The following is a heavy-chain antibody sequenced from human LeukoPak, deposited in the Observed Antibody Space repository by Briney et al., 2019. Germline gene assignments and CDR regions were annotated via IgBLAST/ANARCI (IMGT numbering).Heavy chain of an antibody. V-gene: IGHV1-2*02. CDR1: GYTFTDYY. CDR3: ARGGIRTAASKFDY. J-gene: IGHJ4*02. Sequence: ASVTVSCKSSGYTFTDYYMHWVRQPLGQGLEWMGWINPNSGGTKYAQKFEGRVTMTRDTSISTAYMELSRVTSDDTAVYYCARGGIRTAASKFDYWGQGTLVTVSS. CDR2: INPNSGGT. D-gene: IGHD6-13*01.